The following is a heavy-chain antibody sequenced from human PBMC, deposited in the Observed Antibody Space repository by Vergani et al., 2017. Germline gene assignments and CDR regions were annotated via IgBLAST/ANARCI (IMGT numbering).Heavy chain of an antibody. D-gene: IGHD2-2*01. Sequence: QVQLQESGPGLVKPSETLSLTCTVSGGSISSSSYYWGWIRQPPGKGLEWIGSIYYSGSTYYNPSLKSRVTISVDTSKNQFSLKLSSVTAADTAVYYCARGGGVPAALGYWGQGTLVTVSS. CDR2: IYYSGST. CDR3: ARGGGVPAALGY. J-gene: IGHJ4*02. V-gene: IGHV4-39*07. CDR1: GGSISSSSYY.